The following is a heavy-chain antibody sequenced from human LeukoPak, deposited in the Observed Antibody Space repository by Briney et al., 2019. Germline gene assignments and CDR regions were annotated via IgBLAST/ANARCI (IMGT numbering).Heavy chain of an antibody. CDR3: ARDRRGYCSGGNCFNYGMDV. J-gene: IGHJ6*02. D-gene: IGHD2-15*01. CDR2: ISAYNGNT. Sequence: SVKVSCKASGYTFTSYGISWVRQAPGQGLEWMGWISAYNGNTNYAQKLQGRVTMTTDTSTSTAYMELRSLRSDDTAIYYCARDRRGYCSGGNCFNYGMDVWGQGTTVTVSS. CDR1: GYTFTSYG. V-gene: IGHV1-18*01.